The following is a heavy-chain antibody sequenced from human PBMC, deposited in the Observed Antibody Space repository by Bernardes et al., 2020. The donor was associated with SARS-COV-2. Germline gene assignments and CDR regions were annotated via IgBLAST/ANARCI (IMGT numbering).Heavy chain of an antibody. CDR3: SRGLYSSGWFGAY. Sequence: GGSLRLSCAASGFTFSSYGMNWVRQAPGKGLEWVSSISTSSSYRYYADSVTGRFTISRDNAKNSLYLQMNSLRAEDTAVYYCSRGLYSSGWFGAYWGQGTLVTVSS. CDR2: ISTSSSYR. D-gene: IGHD6-19*01. CDR1: GFTFSSYG. V-gene: IGHV3-21*01. J-gene: IGHJ4*02.